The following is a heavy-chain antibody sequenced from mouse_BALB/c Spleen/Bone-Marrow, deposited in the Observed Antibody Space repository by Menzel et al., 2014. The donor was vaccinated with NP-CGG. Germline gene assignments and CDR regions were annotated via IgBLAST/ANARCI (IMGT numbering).Heavy chain of an antibody. J-gene: IGHJ2*01. Sequence: VQLKQSGAELVKPGASVKLSCKASGCTFTSYWMHWVKQRPGQGLEWIGEIDPSDSYTNYNQKFKGKATLTVDKSSSTAYMQLSSLTSEDSAVYYCARGLYGNSGYWGQGTTLTVSS. CDR2: IDPSDSYT. CDR3: ARGLYGNSGY. V-gene: IGHV1-69*02. CDR1: GCTFTSYW. D-gene: IGHD2-1*01.